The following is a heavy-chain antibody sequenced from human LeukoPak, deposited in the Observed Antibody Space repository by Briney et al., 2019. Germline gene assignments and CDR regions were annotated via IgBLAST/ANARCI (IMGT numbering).Heavy chain of an antibody. CDR3: ARTYSSGWPFDY. V-gene: IGHV3-7*01. Sequence: GGSVRLSCAASGFTYSSYWMSWVREAPGKGLEGVANIKQDGSEKYYVDSVKGRFTISRDNAKNSLYLQMNSLRAEDTAVYYCARTYSSGWPFDYWGQGTLVTVSS. D-gene: IGHD6-19*01. CDR1: GFTYSSYW. CDR2: IKQDGSEK. J-gene: IGHJ4*02.